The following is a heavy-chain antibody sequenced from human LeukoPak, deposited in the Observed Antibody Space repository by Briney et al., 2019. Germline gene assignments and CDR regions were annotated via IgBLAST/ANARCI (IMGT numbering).Heavy chain of an antibody. J-gene: IGHJ4*02. CDR1: GFTFSSYA. CDR3: AKAILDIVVVTATSFDY. CDR2: ISGSGGST. D-gene: IGHD2-21*02. Sequence: GGSLRLSCAASGFTFSSYAMSWVRQAPGKGLEWVSAISGSGGSTYYADSVKGRFTISRDNSKNTLYLQMNSLRAEDTAVYYCAKAILDIVVVTATSFDYRGQGTLVTVSS. V-gene: IGHV3-23*01.